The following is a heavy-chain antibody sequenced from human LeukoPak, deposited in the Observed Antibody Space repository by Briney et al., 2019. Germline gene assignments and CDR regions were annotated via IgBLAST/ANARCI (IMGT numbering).Heavy chain of an antibody. V-gene: IGHV4-59*11. J-gene: IGHJ6*03. CDR1: GGSLVGHY. CDR3: ARGAMGFSYYYYMDV. D-gene: IGHD1-26*01. CDR2: VHHIGST. Sequence: SETLSLTCTVAGGSLVGHYWSWVRQPPGRGLEWIGYVHHIGSTTRNPSLASRATRSVDTSKSHFSPRLRSVSAADTAIYYCARGAMGFSYYYYMDVWGKGTTVTVSS.